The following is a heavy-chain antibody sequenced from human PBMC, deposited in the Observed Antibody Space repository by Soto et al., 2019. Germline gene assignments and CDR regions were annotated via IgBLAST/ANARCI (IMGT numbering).Heavy chain of an antibody. V-gene: IGHV4-31*03. CDR3: ARDSSCSSASCSTPWYFDL. CDR1: GGSISSGGYY. CDR2: IYYSGST. D-gene: IGHD2-2*01. J-gene: IGHJ2*01. Sequence: QVQLQESGPGLVKPSQTLSLTCTVSGGSISSGGYYWRWIRQQPGKGLEWIGYIYYSGSTYYNPALKSRVTISVDTSKIQFSLKLSSVTAADSAVYYCARDSSCSSASCSTPWYFDLWGLGTLVTVSS.